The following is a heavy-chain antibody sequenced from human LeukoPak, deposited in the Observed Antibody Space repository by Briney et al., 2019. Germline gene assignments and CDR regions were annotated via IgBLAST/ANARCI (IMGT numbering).Heavy chain of an antibody. J-gene: IGHJ4*02. CDR3: ARVRDIVVVTAPLSF. CDR2: IWYDGSNK. D-gene: IGHD2-21*02. V-gene: IGHV3-33*01. CDR1: GFDFSRYG. Sequence: GGSLRLSCAASGFDFSRYGMHWVRQAPGRGLEWVAIIWYDGSNKYYADSVKGRFTVSRDDFKNTMYLQMNNLRDEDTAVYYCARVRDIVVVTAPLSFWGQGTLVTVSS.